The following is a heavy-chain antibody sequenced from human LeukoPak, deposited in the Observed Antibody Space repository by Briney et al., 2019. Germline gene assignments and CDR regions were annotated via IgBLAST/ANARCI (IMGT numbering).Heavy chain of an antibody. CDR3: AREPGGFGWSELDY. CDR2: IGIGSET. D-gene: IGHD6-19*01. J-gene: IGHJ4*02. CDR1: GFTFSSYD. Sequence: PGRSLRLSCAASGFTFSSYDMHWVRQAPGKGLEWVSAIGIGSETYSSVSVKGRFTISRENAKNSLYLQMNGLRAEDTAVYYCAREPGGFGWSELDYWGQGILVTVSS. V-gene: IGHV3-13*01.